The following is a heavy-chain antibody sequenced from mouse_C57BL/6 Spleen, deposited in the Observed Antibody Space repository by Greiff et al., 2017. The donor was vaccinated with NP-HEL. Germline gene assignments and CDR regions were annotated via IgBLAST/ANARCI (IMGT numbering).Heavy chain of an antibody. J-gene: IGHJ4*01. V-gene: IGHV7-3*01. CDR1: GFTFTDYY. Sequence: EVKLMESGGGLVQPGGSLSLSCAASGFTFTDYYMSWVRQPPGKALEWLGFIRNNANGYTTEYSASVKGRFTIPRDNSQSILYLQMNALRAEDSATYYCARLVTTGDYAMDYWGQGTSVTVSS. CDR3: ARLVTTGDYAMDY. CDR2: IRNNANGYTT. D-gene: IGHD2-2*01.